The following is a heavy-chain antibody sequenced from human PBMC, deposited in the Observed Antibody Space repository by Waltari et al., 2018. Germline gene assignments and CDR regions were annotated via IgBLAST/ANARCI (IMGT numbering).Heavy chain of an antibody. CDR2: INPKSGNT. Sequence: QMQLVQSGAEVKKPGDSVKVSCTASGYPLSDSDINWVRQATGHGLEWMGWINPKSGNTVSAQNFQDRVTITRDPSTSTVYMELSSLRSDDAAVYYCARVHYDFWSGYYIWGQGTLVTVPS. V-gene: IGHV1-8*02. CDR1: GYPLSDSD. J-gene: IGHJ4*02. D-gene: IGHD3-3*01. CDR3: ARVHYDFWSGYYI.